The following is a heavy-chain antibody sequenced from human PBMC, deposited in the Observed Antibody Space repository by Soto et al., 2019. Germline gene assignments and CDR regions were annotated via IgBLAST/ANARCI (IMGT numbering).Heavy chain of an antibody. CDR3: AGVTFRIAGARHGTSIWFGP. V-gene: IGHV4-39*01. J-gene: IGHJ5*02. Sequence: SETLSLTCTVSGGSITNPSYYWSWIRQPPGKGLEWIGDIFYTGRTYYSPSLKSRVTISVDPSKKQFSLNLTSVTAAHKAVSFCAGVTFRIAGARHGTSIWFGPWAPGTLVTVSS. CDR1: GGSITNPSYY. CDR2: IFYTGRT. D-gene: IGHD2-21*01.